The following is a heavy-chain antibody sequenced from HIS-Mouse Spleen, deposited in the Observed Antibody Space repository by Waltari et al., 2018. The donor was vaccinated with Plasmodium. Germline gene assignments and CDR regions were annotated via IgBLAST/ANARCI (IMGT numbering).Heavy chain of an antibody. D-gene: IGHD6-13*01. CDR3: ASSWYWYFDL. V-gene: IGHV3-7*01. CDR2: IKQDGSEK. Sequence: EVQLVESGGGLVQPGGSLRLSCAASGFTSRSYGMSWVRQAPGKGLEWVAKIKQDGSEKYYVDSVKGRFTISRDNAKNSLYLQMNSLRAEDTAVYYCASSWYWYFDLWGRGTLVTVSS. J-gene: IGHJ2*01. CDR1: GFTSRSYG.